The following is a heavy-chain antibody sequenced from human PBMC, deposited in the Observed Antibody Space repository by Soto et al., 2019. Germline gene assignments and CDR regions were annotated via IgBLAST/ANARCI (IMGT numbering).Heavy chain of an antibody. D-gene: IGHD4-4*01. CDR2: IKSDGTNI. CDR1: GVTFSSYW. Sequence: EVQLVESGGGLVQPGGSLRLSCAASGVTFSSYWMDWVRQAPGKGLVWVSRIKSDGTNIRYADSVKGRFTISRDNAKNTLYLQMNSLRAEDTAVYFCMSNPGYWGQGTLVTVSS. J-gene: IGHJ4*02. V-gene: IGHV3-74*01. CDR3: MSNPGY.